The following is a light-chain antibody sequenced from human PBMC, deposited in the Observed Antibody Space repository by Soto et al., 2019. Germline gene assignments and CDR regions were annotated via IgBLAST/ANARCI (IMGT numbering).Light chain of an antibody. CDR1: SSDVGAYTS. V-gene: IGLV2-14*01. CDR2: EVS. J-gene: IGLJ1*01. Sequence: QSALTQPASVSGSPGQSITISCTGSSSDVGAYTSVSWYQQHPGKAPKLMIYEVSNRPSGVSRRFSGSKSGNTASLTISGLQAEDEAHYYCSSYTSDNRNYVFXTGTNVTVL. CDR3: SSYTSDNRNYV.